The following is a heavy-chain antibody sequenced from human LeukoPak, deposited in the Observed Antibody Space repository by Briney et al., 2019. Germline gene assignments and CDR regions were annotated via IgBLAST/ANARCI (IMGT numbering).Heavy chain of an antibody. CDR3: ARQVTSTGLFDS. J-gene: IGHJ4*02. Sequence: GGSLRLSCVASGFIFSDHPFHWVRQSPDKGLEWVALIGSDGTKKYYADSVQGRFTVSRENSKNTLFLQMNTLRADDTAVYFCARQVTSTGLFDSWGQGTLVTVSS. D-gene: IGHD4-17*01. CDR2: IGSDGTKK. CDR1: GFIFSDHP. V-gene: IGHV3-30*04.